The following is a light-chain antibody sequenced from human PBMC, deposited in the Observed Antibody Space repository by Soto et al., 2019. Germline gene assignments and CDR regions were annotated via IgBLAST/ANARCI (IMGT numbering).Light chain of an antibody. CDR2: DES. J-gene: IGKJ4*01. CDR1: QSVSIY. CDR3: QQRSSWPLT. V-gene: IGKV3-11*01. Sequence: EIVLTQSPATVSLSPGERATLSCRASQSVSIYLAWYQQKPGQAPRLVIYDESNRATGIPARFSGSGSGTDFTLTISSLEPEDFAVYYCQQRSSWPLTFGGGTKVDIK.